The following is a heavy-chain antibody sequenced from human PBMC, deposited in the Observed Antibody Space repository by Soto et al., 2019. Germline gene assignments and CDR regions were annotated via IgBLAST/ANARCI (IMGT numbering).Heavy chain of an antibody. D-gene: IGHD2-8*01. Sequence: EVQLLESGGGLVQPGGSLRLSCAASGFTFSSYAMSWVRQAPGKGLEWVSAISGSGGSTYYADSVKGRFTISRDNSKNTRNMQMTSLRAEDTAVYYCAKVLPVWADAFDIWGQGTMVTVSS. CDR1: GFTFSSYA. CDR2: ISGSGGST. V-gene: IGHV3-23*01. J-gene: IGHJ3*02. CDR3: AKVLPVWADAFDI.